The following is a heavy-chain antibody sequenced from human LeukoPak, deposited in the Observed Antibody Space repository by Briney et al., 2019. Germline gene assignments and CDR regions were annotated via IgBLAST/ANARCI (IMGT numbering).Heavy chain of an antibody. J-gene: IGHJ3*02. V-gene: IGHV3-7*01. D-gene: IGHD6-6*01. CDR1: GFTFSSYW. CDR2: IKQDGSEK. CDR3: ARVSARRGNAFDI. Sequence: GGSLRLSCTASGFTFSSYWMNWVRQAPGKGLEWVANIKQDGSEKYYVDSVKGRFTISRDNAKNSLYLQMNSLRAEDTAVYYCARVSARRGNAFDIWGQGTMVTVSS.